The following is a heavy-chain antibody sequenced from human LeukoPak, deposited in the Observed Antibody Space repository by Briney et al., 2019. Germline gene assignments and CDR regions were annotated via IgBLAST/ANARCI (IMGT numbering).Heavy chain of an antibody. CDR2: IYRGDAT. D-gene: IGHD3-16*01. V-gene: IGHV3-53*01. CDR3: VREIGNSGNYD. J-gene: IGHJ4*02. CDR1: GFTFSSYS. Sequence: GGSLRLSCAASGFTFSSYSMNWVRQAPGKGLEWVSVIYRGDATYYAESVKGRFTISRDSSKNTLYLQMNSLSAEDTAMYYCVREIGNSGNYDWGQGTLVTVSS.